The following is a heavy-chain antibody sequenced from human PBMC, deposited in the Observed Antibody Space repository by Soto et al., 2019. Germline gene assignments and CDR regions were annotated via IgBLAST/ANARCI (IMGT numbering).Heavy chain of an antibody. D-gene: IGHD2-21*01. Sequence: EVQLVESGGGLVKPGGSLRLSCATSGFTFSEAWMSWVRQAPGKGLEWVGRIKSNADGGTTDYAASVKGRFTISRDDAKNTLYLQMHTLKAEDTAFYYCTTHIGAVMTFGPYYFDYWGPGTLVTVSS. CDR1: GFTFSEAW. CDR3: TTHIGAVMTFGPYYFDY. J-gene: IGHJ4*02. V-gene: IGHV3-15*01. CDR2: IKSNADGGTT.